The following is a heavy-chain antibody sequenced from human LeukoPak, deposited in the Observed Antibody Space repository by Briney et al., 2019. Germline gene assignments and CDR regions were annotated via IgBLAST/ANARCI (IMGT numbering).Heavy chain of an antibody. CDR2: IKNKSNGGTT. D-gene: IGHD2-15*01. V-gene: IGHV3-15*07. J-gene: IGHJ5*02. Sequence: GGSRRLSCAASGFTFTNAWMNWVRQAPGKGLEWVGRIKNKSNGGTTDYAAPVRGRFTISRDDSENTLYLQMNSLETEDTAVYYCTKDMETWGQGTLVTVSS. CDR1: GFTFTNAW. CDR3: TKDMET.